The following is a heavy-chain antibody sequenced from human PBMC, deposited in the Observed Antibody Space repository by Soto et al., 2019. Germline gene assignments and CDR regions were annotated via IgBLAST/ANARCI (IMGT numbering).Heavy chain of an antibody. V-gene: IGHV3-21*01. D-gene: IGHD4-17*01. CDR1: GFTFSSYS. J-gene: IGHJ4*02. CDR2: ISSSSSYI. Sequence: EVQLVESGGGLVKPGGSLRLSCAASGFTFSSYSMNWVRQAPGKGLEWVSSISSSSSYIYYADSVKGRFTISRDNDKNSLYLQMNSLRAADTAVYYCARVAQNCGDYEEDDYWGQGTLVTVSS. CDR3: ARVAQNCGDYEEDDY.